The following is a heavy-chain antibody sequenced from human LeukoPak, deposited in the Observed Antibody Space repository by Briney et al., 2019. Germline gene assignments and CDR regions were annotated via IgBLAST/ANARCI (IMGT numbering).Heavy chain of an antibody. CDR1: GFTFSTYS. J-gene: IGHJ4*02. CDR2: ISSSSTYI. Sequence: GGSLRLSCAGTGFTFSTYSMNWVRQAPGKGLEWVSSISSSSTYIYYAGSVKGRFTISRDNAKNTLYLQMNSLRVEDTAVYYCARGGSTRFGYWGQGTQATVSS. D-gene: IGHD3-3*01. V-gene: IGHV3-21*01. CDR3: ARGGSTRFGY.